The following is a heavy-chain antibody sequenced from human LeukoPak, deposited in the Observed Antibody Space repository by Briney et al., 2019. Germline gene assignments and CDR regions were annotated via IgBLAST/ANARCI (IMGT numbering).Heavy chain of an antibody. D-gene: IGHD6-19*01. Sequence: PSETLSLTCAVYGGSFSGYYWSWIRQPPGKGLEWIGEINHSGSTNYNPSLKSRVTISVDTSKNQFSLKLGSVTAADTAVYYCARVAMVRAVAGAFDYWGQGTLVTVSS. J-gene: IGHJ4*02. V-gene: IGHV4-34*01. CDR2: INHSGST. CDR3: ARVAMVRAVAGAFDY. CDR1: GGSFSGYY.